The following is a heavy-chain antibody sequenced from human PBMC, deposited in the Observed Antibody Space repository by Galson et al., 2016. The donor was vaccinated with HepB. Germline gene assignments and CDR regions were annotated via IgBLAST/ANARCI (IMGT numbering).Heavy chain of an antibody. J-gene: IGHJ4*02. D-gene: IGHD1-7*01. Sequence: SLRLSCAASGFTVSSNYMSWVRQAPGKGLEWISLIYSGGATYYADSVKGRFTISRDNSKNTLYLQMNSLRVEDTAVYYCARNPTGNYVGGQGTLVTVSS. CDR3: ARNPTGNYV. V-gene: IGHV3-66*01. CDR2: IYSGGAT. CDR1: GFTVSSNY.